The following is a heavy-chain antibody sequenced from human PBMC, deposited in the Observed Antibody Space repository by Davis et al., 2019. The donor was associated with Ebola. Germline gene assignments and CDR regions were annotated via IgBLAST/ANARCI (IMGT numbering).Heavy chain of an antibody. D-gene: IGHD3-3*01. CDR3: ARDLRGFGRY. CDR2: ISGSGGST. J-gene: IGHJ4*02. V-gene: IGHV3-23*01. Sequence: GGSLRLSCAASGFTFSSYAMSWVRQAPGKGLEWVSAISGSGGSTYYADSVKGRFTISRDNAKNSLYLQMNSLRDEDTAVYYCARDLRGFGRYWGQGTLVTVSS. CDR1: GFTFSSYA.